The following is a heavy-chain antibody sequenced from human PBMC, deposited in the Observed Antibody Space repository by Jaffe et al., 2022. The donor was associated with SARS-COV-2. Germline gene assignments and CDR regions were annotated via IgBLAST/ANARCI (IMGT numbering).Heavy chain of an antibody. CDR3: GRASGHTGWYNAPGDY. V-gene: IGHV3-30*04. J-gene: IGHJ4*02. Sequence: QVQLVESGGGVVQPGRSLRLSCVASGFTFENHAMHWVRQAPGKGLEWVAVISNDGKHKWYADSVKGRFTVSRDNSKTTVHLEMSSLRDEETAVYYCGRASGHTGWYNAPGDYWGQGTLVTVSS. CDR2: ISNDGKHK. CDR1: GFTFENHA. D-gene: IGHD6-19*01.